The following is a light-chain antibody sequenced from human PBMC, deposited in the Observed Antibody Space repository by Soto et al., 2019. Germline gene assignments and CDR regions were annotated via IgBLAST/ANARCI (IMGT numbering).Light chain of an antibody. J-gene: IGKJ2*01. CDR1: ESIATW. CDR2: DAS. Sequence: DVHMTQSPSTLSSSVGDRLTITCRASESIATWLAWYQQKPGKAPKLLIYDASRLENGVPARFSGGGSGREFTLTISGLQPDDFATYYCHQYNSYFGQGTKLEI. V-gene: IGKV1-5*01. CDR3: HQYNSY.